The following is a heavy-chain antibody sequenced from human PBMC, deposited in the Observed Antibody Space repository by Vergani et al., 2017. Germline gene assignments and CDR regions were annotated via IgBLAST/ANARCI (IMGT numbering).Heavy chain of an antibody. D-gene: IGHD5-24*01. V-gene: IGHV3-9*01. Sequence: EVQLVESGGGLVQPGRSLRLSCAASGFTFDDYAMHWVRQAPGKGLEWVSGISWNSGSIGYADSVKGRFTISRDNAKNSLYLQMNSLRAEDTALYYCARDEKRWLQGIFDYWGQGTLVTVSS. CDR1: GFTFDDYA. CDR2: ISWNSGSI. CDR3: ARDEKRWLQGIFDY. J-gene: IGHJ4*02.